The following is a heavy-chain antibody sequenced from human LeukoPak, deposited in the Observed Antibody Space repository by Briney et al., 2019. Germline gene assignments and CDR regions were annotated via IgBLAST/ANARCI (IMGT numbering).Heavy chain of an antibody. D-gene: IGHD2-2*01. Sequence: ASVKVSCKASGYTFTRYDINWVRQATGQGLEWMGWMNPNSGNTGYAQKFQGRVTMTRNTSISTAYMELGSLRSEDTAVYYCARDTDIVVVPAAMSDPNWFDPWGQGTLVTVSS. CDR1: GYTFTRYD. CDR3: ARDTDIVVVPAAMSDPNWFDP. V-gene: IGHV1-8*01. CDR2: MNPNSGNT. J-gene: IGHJ5*02.